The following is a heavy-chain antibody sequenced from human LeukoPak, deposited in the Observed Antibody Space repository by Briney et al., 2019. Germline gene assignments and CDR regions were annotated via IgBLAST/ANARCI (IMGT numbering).Heavy chain of an antibody. CDR2: ISTNTGNT. CDR1: GYTFSSFA. CDR3: ARGGSHSGFDF. D-gene: IGHD2-15*01. Sequence: ASVKVSCKTSGYTFSSFAISWVRQAPGQGLEWMGWISTNTGNTNYAQKFRGRVTVTTDTSASTAYMELRSLTSDDTAVYYCARGGSHSGFDFWGQGTLVTDSP. J-gene: IGHJ4*02. V-gene: IGHV1-18*01.